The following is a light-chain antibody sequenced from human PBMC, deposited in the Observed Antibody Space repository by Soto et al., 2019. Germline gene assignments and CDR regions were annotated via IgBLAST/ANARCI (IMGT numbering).Light chain of an antibody. Sequence: QSALTQQPSASGPPGQRVTISCSGSGSTIGSNTVDWDHQLPGTAPKLLIYSNDQRPLGVPDRFSVSRSGTSASLAISGLQPDDEGIYYCAVWGNNLNGPGVFGGGTQLTVL. V-gene: IGLV1-44*01. J-gene: IGLJ3*02. CDR3: AVWGNNLNGPGV. CDR2: SND. CDR1: GSTIGSNT.